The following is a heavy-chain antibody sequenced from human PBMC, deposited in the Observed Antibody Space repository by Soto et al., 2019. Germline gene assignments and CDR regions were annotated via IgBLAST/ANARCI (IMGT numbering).Heavy chain of an antibody. D-gene: IGHD6-19*01. CDR3: ERDSSGSGWFNAFDI. J-gene: IGHJ3*02. CDR2: TYYRSKWYN. Sequence: QTLSLTYAISGDSVFSSTAACNWIRHSPSRGLEWLLRTYYRSKWYNDYAVSLKSRITINPYTSKHQFSLQLNSVTPEDTAVYYCERDSSGSGWFNAFDIWGHGTTVTV. V-gene: IGHV6-1*01. CDR1: GDSVFSSTAA.